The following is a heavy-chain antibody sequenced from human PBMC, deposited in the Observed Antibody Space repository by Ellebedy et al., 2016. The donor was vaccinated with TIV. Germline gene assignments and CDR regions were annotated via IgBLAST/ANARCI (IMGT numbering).Heavy chain of an antibody. CDR2: IDPSDSYT. CDR3: AREVGSYWGDNWFDP. J-gene: IGHJ5*02. CDR1: GYSLTSYW. V-gene: IGHV5-10-1*01. Sequence: GESLKISXKGSGYSLTSYWISWVRQMPGKGLEWMGRIDPSDSYTNYSPSFQGHVTISADKSISTAYLQWSSLKASDTAMYYCAREVGSYWGDNWFDPWGQGTLVTVSS. D-gene: IGHD1-26*01.